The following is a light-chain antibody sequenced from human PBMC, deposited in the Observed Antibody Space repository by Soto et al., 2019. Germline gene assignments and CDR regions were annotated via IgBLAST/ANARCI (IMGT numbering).Light chain of an antibody. V-gene: IGKV3-15*01. J-gene: IGKJ5*01. CDR1: QSVRSH. Sequence: IVLTQSPAPLSVSPGEGVTLSCRASQSVRSHLAWYQQKPGQPPRLLIXGAXTRATGIPARFSGVGSGTEFTLTINSLQSEDFGVYYCQQYNKWPQTFGQGTRLEIK. CDR2: GAX. CDR3: QQYNKWPQT.